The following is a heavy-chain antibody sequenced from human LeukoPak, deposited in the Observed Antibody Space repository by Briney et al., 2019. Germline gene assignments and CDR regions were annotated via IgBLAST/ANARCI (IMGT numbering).Heavy chain of an antibody. CDR1: GFTFSSFS. CDR2: ISSTRSAI. Sequence: GGSLRLSCAASGFTFSSFSMNWVRQAPGKGLGWLSYISSTRSAIYYPYPLKGRFNISRDNAKNSLYLHMSSLSAEDTAVYYCARVIASYGGSASWGQGTLVTVSS. J-gene: IGHJ5*02. V-gene: IGHV3-48*04. CDR3: ARVIASYGGSAS. D-gene: IGHD5-18*01.